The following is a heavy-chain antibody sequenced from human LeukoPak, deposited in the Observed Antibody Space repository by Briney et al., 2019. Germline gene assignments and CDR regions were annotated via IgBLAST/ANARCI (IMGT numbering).Heavy chain of an antibody. V-gene: IGHV7-4-1*02. CDR3: AKDLSLVVPVPMDV. J-gene: IGHJ6*03. CDR1: GYTFTSYA. CDR2: INTNTGNP. Sequence: ASVKVSCKASGYTFTSYAMNWVRQAPGQGLEWMGWINTNTGNPTYAQGFTGRFVFSLDTSVSTAYLQISSLKAEDTAVYYCAKDLSLVVPVPMDVWGKGTTVTVSS. D-gene: IGHD2-2*01.